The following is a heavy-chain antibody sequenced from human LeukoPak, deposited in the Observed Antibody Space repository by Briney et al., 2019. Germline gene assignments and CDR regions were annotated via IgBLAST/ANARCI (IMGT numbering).Heavy chain of an antibody. Sequence: GGSLRLSCAASGFSFSSYWMTWVRQAPGKGLVWVSRINTDGSSTSYADSVKGRFTISRDNAKNTLYLQMNSLRAEDTAVYYCARDLIAAAGAPAHDLGYWGQGTLVTVSS. V-gene: IGHV3-74*01. D-gene: IGHD6-13*01. CDR3: ARDLIAAAGAPAHDLGY. CDR1: GFSFSSYW. J-gene: IGHJ4*02. CDR2: INTDGSST.